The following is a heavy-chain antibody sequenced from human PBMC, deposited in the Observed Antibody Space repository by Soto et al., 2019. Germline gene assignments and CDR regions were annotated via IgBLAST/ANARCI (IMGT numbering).Heavy chain of an antibody. D-gene: IGHD4-17*01. Sequence: PGGSLRLSCSASGFTFSDYYMSWIRQAPGKGLEWVSYISSSGSTIYYADSVKGRFTISRDNAKNSLYLQMNSLRAEDTAVYYCARYSTVTTYYYYYMDVWGKGTTVTVSS. V-gene: IGHV3-11*01. CDR2: ISSSGSTI. CDR3: ARYSTVTTYYYYYMDV. J-gene: IGHJ6*03. CDR1: GFTFSDYY.